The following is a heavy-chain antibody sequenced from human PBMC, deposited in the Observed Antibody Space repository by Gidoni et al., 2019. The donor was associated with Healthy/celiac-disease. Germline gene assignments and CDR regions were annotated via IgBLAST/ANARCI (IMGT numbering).Heavy chain of an antibody. CDR3: ARARAYCGGDCYSEGPFDY. D-gene: IGHD2-21*01. CDR1: GGPFSGYY. CDR2: INHSGST. V-gene: IGHV4-34*01. Sequence: QVQLQQWGAGLLKPSETLSLTCAVYGGPFSGYYWSWIRQPPGKGLEWIGEINHSGSTNYNPSLKSRVTISVDTSKNQFSLKLSSVTAADTAVYYCARARAYCGGDCYSEGPFDYWGQGTLVTVSS. J-gene: IGHJ4*02.